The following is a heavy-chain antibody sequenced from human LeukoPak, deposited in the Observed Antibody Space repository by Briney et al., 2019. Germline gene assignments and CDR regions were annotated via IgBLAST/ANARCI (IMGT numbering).Heavy chain of an antibody. V-gene: IGHV3-30-3*01. Sequence: PGRSLRLSCAASGFTFSSYAMHWVRQAPGKGLEWVAVISYDGSNKYYADSVKGRFTISRDNSKNTLYLQMNSLRAEDTAVYYCARGRGRSYYYDSSGPDYWGQGTLVTVSS. J-gene: IGHJ4*02. CDR3: ARGRGRSYYYDSSGPDY. CDR2: ISYDGSNK. CDR1: GFTFSSYA. D-gene: IGHD3-22*01.